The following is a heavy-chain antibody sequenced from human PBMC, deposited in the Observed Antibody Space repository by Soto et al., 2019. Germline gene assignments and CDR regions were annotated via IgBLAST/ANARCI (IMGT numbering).Heavy chain of an antibody. CDR1: GGSVSSGSYY. D-gene: IGHD3-3*01. CDR2: IYYSGST. Sequence: TLSLTCTVSGGSVSSGSYYWSWIRQPPGKGLEWIGYIYYSGSTNYNPSLKSRVTISVDTSKNQFSLKLSSVTAADTAVYYCARDNVGDYDFWSGYYTGYYYYYGMDVWGQGTTVTVSS. V-gene: IGHV4-61*01. CDR3: ARDNVGDYDFWSGYYTGYYYYYGMDV. J-gene: IGHJ6*02.